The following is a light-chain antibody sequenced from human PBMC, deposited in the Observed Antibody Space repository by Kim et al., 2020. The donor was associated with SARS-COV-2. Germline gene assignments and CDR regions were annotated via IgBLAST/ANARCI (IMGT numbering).Light chain of an antibody. CDR3: QKYGNSPRT. CDR2: GAS. J-gene: IGKJ1*01. CDR1: QSVSSNY. Sequence: EIVLTQSPGTLSLSPGERATLSCRASQSVSSNYLAWYQQKPGQAPRLLIYGASTRATGIPDRFSGSGSGTDFTLTVSRLEPEAFAVYYCQKYGNSPRTFGQGTKVEIK. V-gene: IGKV3-20*01.